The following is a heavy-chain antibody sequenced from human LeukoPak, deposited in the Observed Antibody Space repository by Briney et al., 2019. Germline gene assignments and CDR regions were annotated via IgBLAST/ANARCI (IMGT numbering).Heavy chain of an antibody. J-gene: IGHJ5*02. CDR1: GFTVSVNY. Sequence: GGSLTLSCAASGFTVSVNYMSWARQAPGKGLEWVSVIYSGGSTYYADSVKGRFTISRHNSKNTLYLQMNSLRAEDTAVYYCARDDHSGGRRFDTWGQGTLVTVSS. CDR3: ARDDHSGGRRFDT. CDR2: IYSGGST. D-gene: IGHD6-25*01. V-gene: IGHV3-53*04.